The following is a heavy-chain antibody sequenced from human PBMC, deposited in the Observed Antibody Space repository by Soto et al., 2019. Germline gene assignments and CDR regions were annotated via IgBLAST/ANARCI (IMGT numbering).Heavy chain of an antibody. Sequence: SATLSLTCTVSCGSISSYYWSWIRQPPGKGLYCIGYIYYSVITSXXPSLKSRXXLSVDPSTTHXSLQLXPVTAASTALXYCARPYFDDSNVMYVWCRGT. CDR2: IYYSVIT. D-gene: IGHD3-16*01. CDR3: ARPYFDDSNVMYV. CDR1: CGSISSYY. V-gene: IGHV4-59*01. J-gene: IGHJ3*01.